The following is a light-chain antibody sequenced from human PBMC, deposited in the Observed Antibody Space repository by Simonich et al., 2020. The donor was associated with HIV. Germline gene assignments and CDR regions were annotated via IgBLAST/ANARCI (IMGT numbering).Light chain of an antibody. V-gene: IGKV4-1*01. J-gene: IGKJ3*01. Sequence: DIVMTQSPDPLTVSLGERATINCKSSQNILYSSNNKNYLAWYQQKPGQPPKLLIYWASTRESGVPDRFSGSGSGTDFTLTISSLQAEDVAVYYCQQYYSTPFTFGPGTKVDIK. CDR3: QQYYSTPFT. CDR2: WAS. CDR1: QNILYSSNNKNY.